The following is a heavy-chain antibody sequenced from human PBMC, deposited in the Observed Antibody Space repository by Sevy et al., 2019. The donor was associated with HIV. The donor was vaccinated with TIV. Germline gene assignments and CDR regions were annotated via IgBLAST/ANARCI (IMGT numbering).Heavy chain of an antibody. CDR1: GFTFSSYA. J-gene: IGHJ4*02. CDR3: EKDGAILGGPFQN. CDR2: ISGSGSKT. D-gene: IGHD3-3*01. V-gene: IGHV3-23*01. Sequence: GGSLRLSCAASGFTFSSYAMSWVRQAPGKGLEWVSGISGSGSKTYYADSVKGRFTISRDNSKKTLYVQMNSLRAEDLDLYYGEKDGAILGGPFQNWGQGTLVTVSS.